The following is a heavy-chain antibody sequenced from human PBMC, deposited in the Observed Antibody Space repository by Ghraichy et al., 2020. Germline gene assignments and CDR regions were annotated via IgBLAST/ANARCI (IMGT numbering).Heavy chain of an antibody. CDR1: GFTFSSYG. Sequence: GGSLRLSCAASGFTFSSYGMHWVRQAPGKGLEWVAFIRYDGSNKYYADSVKGRFTISRDNSKNTLYLQMNSLRAEDTAVYYCAKDAYYYDSSGYYPPPNWFDPWGQGTLVTVSS. V-gene: IGHV3-30*02. D-gene: IGHD3-22*01. CDR2: IRYDGSNK. J-gene: IGHJ5*02. CDR3: AKDAYYYDSSGYYPPPNWFDP.